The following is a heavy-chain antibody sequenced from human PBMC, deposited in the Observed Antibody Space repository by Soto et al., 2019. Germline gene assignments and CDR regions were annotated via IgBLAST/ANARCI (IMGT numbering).Heavy chain of an antibody. CDR1: GYTFTSYG. CDR2: ISAYNGNT. J-gene: IGHJ4*02. V-gene: IGHV1-18*01. Sequence: QIQLVQSGAEVKKPGASVKVSCKASGYTFTSYGISWVRQAPGQGLEWMGWISAYNGNTNYAQNLQGRVTMTTDTSTSTAYMELRSLRSADRALYYCARDGGSCSGDCYLYYFDSGGQGTLVTVSS. CDR3: ARDGGSCSGDCYLYYFDS. D-gene: IGHD2-21*02.